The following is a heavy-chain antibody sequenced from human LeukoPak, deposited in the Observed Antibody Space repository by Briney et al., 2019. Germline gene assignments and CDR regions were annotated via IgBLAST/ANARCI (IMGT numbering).Heavy chain of an antibody. CDR1: GYTFNNYG. Sequence: GASVKVSCKASGYTFNNYGITWVRQAPGQGLEWMGWISAYNGNTNYAQKLQGRVTMTTDTSTSTAFMELRSLRPDDTAVYYCARDSRDGLVPYYYYGMDVWGRGTTVTVSS. CDR3: ARDSRDGLVPYYYYGMDV. CDR2: ISAYNGNT. D-gene: IGHD3-10*01. J-gene: IGHJ6*02. V-gene: IGHV1-18*01.